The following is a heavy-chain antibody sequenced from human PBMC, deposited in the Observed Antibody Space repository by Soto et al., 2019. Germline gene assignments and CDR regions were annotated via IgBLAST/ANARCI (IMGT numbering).Heavy chain of an antibody. V-gene: IGHV4-4*02. D-gene: IGHD3-10*01. CDR2: IYHSGST. CDR1: GGSISSSNW. J-gene: IGHJ6*02. CDR3: ARSFKNYYGSGSYNFDNYYYGMDV. Sequence: PSETLSLTCAVSGGSISSSNWWSWVRQPPGKGLEWIGEIYHSGSTNYNPSLKSRVAISVDKSKNQFSLKLSSVTAADTAVYYCARSFKNYYGSGSYNFDNYYYGMDVWGQGTTVTVSS.